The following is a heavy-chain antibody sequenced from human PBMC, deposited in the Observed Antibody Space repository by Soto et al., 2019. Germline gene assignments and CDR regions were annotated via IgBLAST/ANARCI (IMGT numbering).Heavy chain of an antibody. V-gene: IGHV4-39*01. D-gene: IGHD2-21*02. Sequence: SETLSLTCTVSGASIDSSAYYWAWIRQPPGKGLEWIGSIFYSGTAYYNPSLAGRVTMSVDTSKNQFSLNLNSVTAADTAVYFCGRLGGDFVLTRDYWGPGTLVTVSS. J-gene: IGHJ4*02. CDR3: GRLGGDFVLTRDY. CDR1: GASIDSSAYY. CDR2: IFYSGTA.